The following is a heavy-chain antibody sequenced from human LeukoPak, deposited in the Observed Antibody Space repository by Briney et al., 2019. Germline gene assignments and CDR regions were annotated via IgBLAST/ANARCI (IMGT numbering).Heavy chain of an antibody. CDR1: GYTFTGYY. CDR3: ALVYYDILTGNYYYYGTDV. J-gene: IGHJ6*02. V-gene: IGHV1-2*02. CDR2: INPNNGVT. Sequence: GASVKVSCKASGYTFTGYYIHWVRQAPGQGLEWMAWINPNNGVTNYAQKFQGRVTMTRDTSITTAYMELSRLRSDDTAVYYCALVYYDILTGNYYYYGTDVWGQGTTVTVSS. D-gene: IGHD3-9*01.